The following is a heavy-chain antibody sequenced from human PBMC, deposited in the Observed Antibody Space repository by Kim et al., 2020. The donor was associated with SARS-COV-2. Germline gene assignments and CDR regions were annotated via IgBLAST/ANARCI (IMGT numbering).Heavy chain of an antibody. J-gene: IGHJ4*02. V-gene: IGHV1-69*13. CDR1: GGTFSSYA. CDR2: IIPIFGTA. Sequence: SVKVSCKASGGTFSSYAISWVRQAPGQGLEWMGGIIPIFGTANYAQKFQGRVTITADESTSTAYMELSSLRSEDTAVYYCARDQVDTAMVKDWGQGTLVTVSS. CDR3: ARDQVDTAMVKD. D-gene: IGHD5-18*01.